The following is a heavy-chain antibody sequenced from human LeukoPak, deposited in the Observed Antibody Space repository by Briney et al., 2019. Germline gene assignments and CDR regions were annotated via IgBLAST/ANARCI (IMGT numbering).Heavy chain of an antibody. CDR3: AKDKGWGYSSYDYYGMDV. D-gene: IGHD1-26*01. Sequence: GGSLRLSCAASGFTFSSYAMSWVRQAPGKGLEWVSGTSGSGGSTYYADSVKGRFTISRDISKNTLYVQMNSLRAEDAAVYYCAKDKGWGYSSYDYYGMDVWGQGTTVTVSS. V-gene: IGHV3-23*01. J-gene: IGHJ6*02. CDR2: TSGSGGST. CDR1: GFTFSSYA.